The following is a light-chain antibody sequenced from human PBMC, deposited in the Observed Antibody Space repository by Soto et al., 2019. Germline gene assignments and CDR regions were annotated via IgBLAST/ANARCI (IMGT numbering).Light chain of an antibody. J-gene: IGLJ7*01. CDR2: EVS. CDR1: SSDGSGYNY. Sequence: QSALTQPASVSGSPGQSITISCTGTSSDGSGYNYVSWYQQHPGKAPKLMIYEVSNRPSGVSNRFSGSKSGNTASLTISGLQAEDEADYYCSSYTSSSTLVFGTGTQLTVL. V-gene: IGLV2-14*01. CDR3: SSYTSSSTLV.